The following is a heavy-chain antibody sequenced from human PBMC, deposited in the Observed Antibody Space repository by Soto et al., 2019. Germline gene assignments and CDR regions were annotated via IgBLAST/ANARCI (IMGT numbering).Heavy chain of an antibody. CDR1: GVSIISSSYY. V-gene: IGHV4-39*01. CDR2: IYYSGST. D-gene: IGHD3-22*01. CDR3: ARHKYHRRGPSAY. J-gene: IGHJ1*01. Sequence: PSETLSLTCTVSGVSIISSSYYWVLIRQPPGKGLEWIGSIYYSGSTYYNPSLKSRVTISVDTSKNQFSLKLSSVTAADTAVYYWARHKYHRRGPSAYRAQRTPVPVSS.